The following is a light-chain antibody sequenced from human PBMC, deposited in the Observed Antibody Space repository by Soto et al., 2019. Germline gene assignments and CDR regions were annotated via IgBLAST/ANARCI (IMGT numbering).Light chain of an antibody. Sequence: AIPVTQSPSSLSASVGDSVTITCRASQGIRDDLAWFQQSPGKAPKVLIYATANLQSGVPSRVSGSGSGTDFTLTISSLQPEDFATYYCLQHYDFPPTFGQGTKVE. J-gene: IGKJ1*01. CDR2: ATA. CDR1: QGIRDD. V-gene: IGKV1-6*01. CDR3: LQHYDFPPT.